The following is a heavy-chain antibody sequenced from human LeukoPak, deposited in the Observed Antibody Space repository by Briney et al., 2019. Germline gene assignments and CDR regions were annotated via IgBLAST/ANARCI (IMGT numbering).Heavy chain of an antibody. Sequence: GASVKVSCKASRYTFTSYGISWFRQAPGQRLEWMGWISAYNGNTNYAQKLQGRVTMTTDTSTSTAYMELRSLRSDDTVFFFKQKTAYEMDVWGQGTTVTVSS. CDR3: QKTAYEMDV. CDR1: RYTFTSYG. V-gene: IGHV1-18*01. D-gene: IGHD2-21*01. J-gene: IGHJ6*02. CDR2: ISAYNGNT.